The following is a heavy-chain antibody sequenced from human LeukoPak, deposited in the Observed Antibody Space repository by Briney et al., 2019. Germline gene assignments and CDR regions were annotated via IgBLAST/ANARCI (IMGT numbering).Heavy chain of an antibody. D-gene: IGHD1-26*01. Sequence: AGGSLRLSCAASGFTFSSYSMNWVRQAPGKGLEWVSSISSSSSYIYYADSVKGCFTISRDNAKNSLYLQMDSLRVEDTAVYYCARDPYSGNYGAYYYYYMDVWGKGTTVTISS. CDR3: ARDPYSGNYGAYYYYYMDV. V-gene: IGHV3-21*06. J-gene: IGHJ6*03. CDR2: ISSSSSYI. CDR1: GFTFSSYS.